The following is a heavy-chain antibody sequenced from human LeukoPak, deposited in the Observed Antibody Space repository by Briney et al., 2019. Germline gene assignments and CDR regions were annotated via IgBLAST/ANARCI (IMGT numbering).Heavy chain of an antibody. CDR3: ARANQYSSSSADY. Sequence: GGSLRLSCAASGFTFSSYSMNWVRQAPGKGLEWVSSISSSSSYIYYADSVKGRFTISRDNAKNSLYLQMNSLRAEDTAVYYCARANQYSSSSADYWGQGTLVTVSS. V-gene: IGHV3-21*01. D-gene: IGHD6-6*01. J-gene: IGHJ4*02. CDR1: GFTFSSYS. CDR2: ISSSSSYI.